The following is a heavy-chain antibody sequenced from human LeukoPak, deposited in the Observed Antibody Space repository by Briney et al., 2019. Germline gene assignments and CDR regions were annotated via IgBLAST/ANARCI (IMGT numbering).Heavy chain of an antibody. J-gene: IGHJ4*02. D-gene: IGHD6-13*01. Sequence: ASVKVSCKASGYTFTSYGISWVRQAPGQGLEWMGWISAYNGNTNYAQKLQGRVTMTTDTSTSTAYMELRSLRSDDTAVYYCARDWGRYSSSWYLDYWGQGTLVTVSS. CDR2: ISAYNGNT. V-gene: IGHV1-18*01. CDR3: ARDWGRYSSSWYLDY. CDR1: GYTFTSYG.